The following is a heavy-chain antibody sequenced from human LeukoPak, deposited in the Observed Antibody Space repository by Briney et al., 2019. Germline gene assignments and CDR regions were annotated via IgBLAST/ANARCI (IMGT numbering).Heavy chain of an antibody. V-gene: IGHV3-64*01. CDR1: GFTFSSYA. CDR2: ISSNGGST. CDR3: ARGVTAAVDDAFDI. D-gene: IGHD6-13*01. Sequence: GGSLRLSCAASGFTFSSYAMHWVRQAPGKGLEYVSAISSNGGSTYYATSVKGRFTISRDNSKNTLYLQMGSLRAEDMAVYYCARGVTAAVDDAFDIWGQGTMVTVSS. J-gene: IGHJ3*02.